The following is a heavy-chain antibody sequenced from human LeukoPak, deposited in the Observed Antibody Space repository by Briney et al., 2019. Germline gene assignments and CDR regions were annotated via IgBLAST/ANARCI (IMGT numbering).Heavy chain of an antibody. CDR3: ARDWGTTGTTTNAFDI. CDR2: ISSSSSYI. D-gene: IGHD1-1*01. Sequence: PGGSLRLSCAASGFTFSSYSMNWVRQAPGKGLEWVSSISSSSSYIYYADSVKGRFTISRDNAKNTLYLQMNSLRAEDTAVYYCARDWGTTGTTTNAFDIWGQGTMVTVSS. CDR1: GFTFSSYS. J-gene: IGHJ3*02. V-gene: IGHV3-21*04.